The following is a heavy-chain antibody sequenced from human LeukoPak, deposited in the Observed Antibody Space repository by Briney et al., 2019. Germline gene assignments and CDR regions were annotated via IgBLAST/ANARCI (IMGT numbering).Heavy chain of an antibody. CDR3: AKSYHPLLWFGELLNNWFDP. CDR1: GFTFSSYA. CDR2: ISGSGGST. Sequence: GRSLRLSCAASGFTFSSYAMSWVRQAPGKGLEWVSAISGSGGSTYYADSVKGRFTISRDNSKNTLYLQMNSLRAEDTAVYYCAKSYHPLLWFGELLNNWFDPWGQGTLVTVSS. V-gene: IGHV3-23*01. J-gene: IGHJ5*02. D-gene: IGHD3-10*01.